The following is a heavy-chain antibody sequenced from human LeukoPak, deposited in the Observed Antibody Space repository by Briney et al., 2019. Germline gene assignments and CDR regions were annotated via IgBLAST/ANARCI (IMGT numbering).Heavy chain of an antibody. J-gene: IGHJ4*02. Sequence: GGSLRLSCAASGFTFSSYAMTWVRQAPGKGLQWVSTISVSGENTYYADSVKGRFTISKDISKSTLYLQMNSLRDEDTAVYYCAKYGSGSYYNGLYWGQGTLVTVSS. V-gene: IGHV3-23*01. CDR1: GFTFSSYA. D-gene: IGHD3-10*01. CDR3: AKYGSGSYYNGLY. CDR2: ISVSGENT.